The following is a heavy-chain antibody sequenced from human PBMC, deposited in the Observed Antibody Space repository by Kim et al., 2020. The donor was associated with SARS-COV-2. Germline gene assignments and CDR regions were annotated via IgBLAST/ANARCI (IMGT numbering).Heavy chain of an antibody. D-gene: IGHD5-12*01. J-gene: IGHJ4*02. V-gene: IGHV1-2*02. CDR3: ARETDVTTMEAFDF. Sequence: YAQKLQGRVTMTRDTSISTAYMELTRLTFDDTAVYSCARETDVTTMEAFDFWGQGTLVTVSS.